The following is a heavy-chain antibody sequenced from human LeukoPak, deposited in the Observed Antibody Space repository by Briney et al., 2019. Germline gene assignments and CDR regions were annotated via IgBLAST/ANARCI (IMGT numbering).Heavy chain of an antibody. Sequence: GGSLRLSCAASGFTFSSYAMHWIRQAPGKGLEWVAVLWYDGRDNYAADSVRGRFTISRDNSKNALYLQMNSLRAEDTAVYYCARVHRLGILDYWGQGTLVTVSS. CDR3: ARVHRLGILDY. V-gene: IGHV3-33*01. CDR1: GFTFSSYA. D-gene: IGHD7-27*01. J-gene: IGHJ4*02. CDR2: LWYDGRDN.